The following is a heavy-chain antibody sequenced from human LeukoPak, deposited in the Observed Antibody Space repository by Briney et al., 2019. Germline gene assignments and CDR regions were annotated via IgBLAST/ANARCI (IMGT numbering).Heavy chain of an antibody. CDR3: ARGSRYPHYYYYMDV. J-gene: IGHJ6*03. CDR1: GGSISSYY. Sequence: SETLSLTCTVSGGSISSYYWSWIRQPPGKGLEWIGYIYYSGSTNYNPSLKSRVTISVDTSKNQFSLKLSSVTAADTAVYYCARGSRYPHYYYYMDVWGKGTTVTVSS. D-gene: IGHD1-1*01. V-gene: IGHV4-59*01. CDR2: IYYSGST.